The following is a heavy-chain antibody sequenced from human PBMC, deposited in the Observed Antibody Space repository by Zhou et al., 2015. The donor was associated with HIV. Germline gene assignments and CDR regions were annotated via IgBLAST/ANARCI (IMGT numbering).Heavy chain of an antibody. CDR2: IIPIFGTA. V-gene: IGHV1-69*12. CDR3: ARGGSWGSDYGGNRGSNSGEYFQH. Sequence: QVQLVQSGAEVKKPGSSVKVSCKASGGTFSSYAISWVRQAPGQGLEWMGGIIPIFGTANYAQKFQGRVTITADESTSTAYMELSSLRSEDTAVYYCARGGSWGSDYGGNRGSNSGEYFQHWGQGHPGHRLL. J-gene: IGHJ1*01. D-gene: IGHD4-23*01. CDR1: GGTFSSYA.